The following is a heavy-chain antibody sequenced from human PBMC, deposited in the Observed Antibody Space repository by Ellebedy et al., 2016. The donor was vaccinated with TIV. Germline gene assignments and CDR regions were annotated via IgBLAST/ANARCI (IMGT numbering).Heavy chain of an antibody. D-gene: IGHD3-10*01. CDR2: IRYDGSDK. CDR1: GFTFHSYG. Sequence: GGSLRLSCAASGFTFHSYGMHWVRQAPGKGLEWVTFIRYDGSDKYYADSVKGRFTVSRDNSKTTLTLQMNSLTLEATAVYYCAKVLFAFGEFESPFDPWGQGTLVIVSS. J-gene: IGHJ5*02. CDR3: AKVLFAFGEFESPFDP. V-gene: IGHV3-30*02.